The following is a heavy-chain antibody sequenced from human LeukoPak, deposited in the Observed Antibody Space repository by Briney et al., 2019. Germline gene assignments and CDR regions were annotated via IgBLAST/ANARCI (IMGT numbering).Heavy chain of an antibody. J-gene: IGHJ4*02. Sequence: GGSLRLSCAASGFTFSNYAMSWVRQAPGEGLEWVSGISGSGGSTHYADSVKGRFAISRDNLKNTLYLQMNSLRAEDTAVYYCARIYYGSGTYYNTIDYWGQGTLVTVSS. V-gene: IGHV3-23*01. CDR2: ISGSGGST. CDR1: GFTFSNYA. D-gene: IGHD3-10*01. CDR3: ARIYYGSGTYYNTIDY.